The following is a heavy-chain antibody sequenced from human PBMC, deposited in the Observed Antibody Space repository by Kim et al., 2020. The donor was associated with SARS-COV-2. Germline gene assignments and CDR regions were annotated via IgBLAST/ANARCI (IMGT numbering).Heavy chain of an antibody. D-gene: IGHD3-3*01. CDR1: GFSFYGYA. CDR3: ARLHFGVVVRGYFDG. V-gene: IGHV3-23*01. CDR2: ISGTGGAM. J-gene: IGHJ4*02. Sequence: GGSLRLSCAASGFSFYGYAMTWVRQAPGKGLEWVSVISGTGGAMYYADSVKGRFTISRDNAKNTLSLEMNSLRAEDTAVYFCARLHFGVVVRGYFDGWGQGALVTVSS.